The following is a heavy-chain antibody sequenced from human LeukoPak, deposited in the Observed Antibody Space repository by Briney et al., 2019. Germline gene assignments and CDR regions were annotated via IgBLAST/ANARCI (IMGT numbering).Heavy chain of an antibody. V-gene: IGHV3-21*01. J-gene: IGHJ4*02. Sequence: GGSLKPSCAASGFTFSDYTMNWVRQAPGKGLEWVSSISSTSSYIYYSDSVKGRFTISRDSAKSSLYLQMNSLRAEDTAVYYCARGSSALDYWGQGTLVTVSS. CDR1: GFTFSDYT. D-gene: IGHD3-22*01. CDR2: ISSTSSYI. CDR3: ARGSSALDY.